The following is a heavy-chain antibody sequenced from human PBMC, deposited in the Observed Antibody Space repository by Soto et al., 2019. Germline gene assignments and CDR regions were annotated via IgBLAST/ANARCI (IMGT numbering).Heavy chain of an antibody. V-gene: IGHV3-23*01. J-gene: IGHJ4*02. D-gene: IGHD6-13*01. CDR1: GFTISDYA. CDR2: ISGSGGST. Sequence: EVQLLESGGGLVQPGGSLRLSCAASGFTISDYAVTRVRQAPGKGLEWVSTISGSGGSTYYADSVKGRFTISRDNSKNTLYLQMNSLRAEDTAVYYCAKDQGSSWYEIDYWGQGTLVTVSS. CDR3: AKDQGSSWYEIDY.